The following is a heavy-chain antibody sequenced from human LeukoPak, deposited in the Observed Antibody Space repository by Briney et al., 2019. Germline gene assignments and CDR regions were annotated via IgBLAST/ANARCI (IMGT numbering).Heavy chain of an antibody. CDR3: VKEFDL. Sequence: GGSLRLSCAASRFTFGSYWMTWLRQAPGKGLEWVANIKQDGSEKYYVDSVKGRFTISRDNAKNSLYLQMSSLRAEDTAVYYCVKEFDLWGQGTLVTVSS. V-gene: IGHV3-7*01. CDR2: IKQDGSEK. J-gene: IGHJ5*02. CDR1: RFTFGSYW.